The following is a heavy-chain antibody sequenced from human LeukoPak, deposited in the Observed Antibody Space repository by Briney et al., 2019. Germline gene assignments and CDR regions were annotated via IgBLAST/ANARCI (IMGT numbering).Heavy chain of an antibody. CDR3: ARDGSDSSGYYFDY. CDR1: GDSVSSNNYY. V-gene: IGHV4-39*02. J-gene: IGHJ4*02. CDR2: INHSEKT. Sequence: SETLSLTCSVSGDSVSSNNYYWGWIRQPPGKGLEWIGSINHSEKTFYNPSLKSRVTISVDTSNNQFSLKLSSVTAADTAVYYCARDGSDSSGYYFDYWGQGTLVTVSS. D-gene: IGHD3-22*01.